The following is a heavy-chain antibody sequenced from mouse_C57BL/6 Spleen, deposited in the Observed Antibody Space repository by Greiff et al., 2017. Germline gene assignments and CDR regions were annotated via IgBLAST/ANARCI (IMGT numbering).Heavy chain of an antibody. Sequence: EVQLVESGGGLVQPGGSLKLSCAASGFTFSDYYMYWVRQTPEKRLEWVAYISNGGGSTYYPDTVKGRFTISRDNAKNTLYLQMSRLKSEDTAMYYCARQNYSNYDAMDYWGQGTSVTVSS. CDR3: ARQNYSNYDAMDY. D-gene: IGHD2-5*01. V-gene: IGHV5-12*01. CDR1: GFTFSDYY. J-gene: IGHJ4*01. CDR2: ISNGGGST.